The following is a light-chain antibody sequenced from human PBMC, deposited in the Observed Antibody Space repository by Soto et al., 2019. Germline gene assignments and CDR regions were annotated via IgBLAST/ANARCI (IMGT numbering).Light chain of an antibody. V-gene: IGLV2-8*01. J-gene: IGLJ2*01. CDR2: EVN. CDR1: SSDVGSYKY. CDR3: SSYAGSKHVV. Sequence: QSALTQPPSASGSLGQSVTISCTGTSSDVGSYKYVFWYQHHPGKAPKLIIYEVNQRPSGVPDRFSGSKSGNTASLTVSGLQAEDEADYYCSSYAGSKHVVFGGGTKVTVL.